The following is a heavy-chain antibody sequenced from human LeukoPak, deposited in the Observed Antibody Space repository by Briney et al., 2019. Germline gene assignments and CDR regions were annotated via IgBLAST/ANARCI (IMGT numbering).Heavy chain of an antibody. J-gene: IGHJ4*02. D-gene: IGHD6-25*01. CDR3: ARDRDLRAASGTFDF. CDR1: GYTFTNNG. Sequence: ASVKVSCKASGYTFTNNGISWVRQAPGQGLEWMGWISGYNGNTDYAQKFQGRVTMTTDTSTSTAYMELRSPGSDDTAVYYCARDRDLRAASGTFDFWGQGSLVTVSS. CDR2: ISGYNGNT. V-gene: IGHV1-18*04.